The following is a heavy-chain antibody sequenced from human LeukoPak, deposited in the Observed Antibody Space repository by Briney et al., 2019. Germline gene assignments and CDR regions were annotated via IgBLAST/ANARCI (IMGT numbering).Heavy chain of an antibody. Sequence: SETLSLTCTVSGGSISGYYWSWIRQPPGGGLEWIGFVYYSGSTKYNPSLKSRVTISVDTSKNQFSLKLTSVTAADTAVYYCARYGSGSYSDDHFQHWGQGTLVTVSS. CDR3: ARYGSGSYSDDHFQH. D-gene: IGHD3-10*01. CDR2: VYYSGST. J-gene: IGHJ1*01. CDR1: GGSISGYY. V-gene: IGHV4-59*08.